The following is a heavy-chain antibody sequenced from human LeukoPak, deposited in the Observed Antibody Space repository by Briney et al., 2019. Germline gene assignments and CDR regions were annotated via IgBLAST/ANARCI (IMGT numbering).Heavy chain of an antibody. D-gene: IGHD5-18*01. CDR3: AKEREAYSYGPTAIDY. Sequence: SGGSLRLSCAASGFTFSSYGMHWVRQAPGKGLEWVAFIRYDGSNKYYADSVKGRFTISRDNSKNTLYLQMNSLRAEDTAVYYCAKEREAYSYGPTAIDYWGQGTLVTVSS. J-gene: IGHJ4*02. CDR1: GFTFSSYG. CDR2: IRYDGSNK. V-gene: IGHV3-30*02.